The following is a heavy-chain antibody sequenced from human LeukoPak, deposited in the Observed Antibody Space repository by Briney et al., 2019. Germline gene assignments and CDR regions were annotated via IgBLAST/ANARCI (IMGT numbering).Heavy chain of an antibody. Sequence: SETLSLTCSVSAGSVSSGRYFWPWIRQPPGKGLGWIGYIYYSGSTSYSPSLKSRVSISVDTSKNQLSLKMNSVTAADTAVYYCARRPYWYFDLWGRGTLVTVSS. CDR1: AGSVSSGRYF. J-gene: IGHJ2*01. CDR3: ARRPYWYFDL. CDR2: IYYSGST. D-gene: IGHD6-6*01. V-gene: IGHV4-61*01.